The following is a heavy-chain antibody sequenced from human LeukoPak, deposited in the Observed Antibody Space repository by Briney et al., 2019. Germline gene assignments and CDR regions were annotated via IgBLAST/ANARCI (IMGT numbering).Heavy chain of an antibody. CDR2: ISGSNGTT. CDR1: GFSFSTYA. D-gene: IGHD3-10*01. CDR3: AKGKFNYYGSGSYGLDY. J-gene: IGHJ4*02. Sequence: GGSLRLSCAASGFSFSTYAMSWVRQAPGKGLEWVSAISGSNGTTYYADSVKGRFTISRDNSKNTLYLQMNSLRAEDTAVYYCAKGKFNYYGSGSYGLDYWGQGTLVTVSS. V-gene: IGHV3-23*01.